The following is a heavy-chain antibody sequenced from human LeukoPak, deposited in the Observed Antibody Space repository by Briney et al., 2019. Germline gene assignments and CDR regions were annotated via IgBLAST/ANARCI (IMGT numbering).Heavy chain of an antibody. CDR3: VRLRRNNDRSGYYYYYDY. CDR1: GYTFSDFS. J-gene: IGHJ4*02. CDR2: ISVRSNYR. Sequence: GGSLTLSCAASGYTFSDFSVNWVRQAPGKGLEWVSSISVRSNYRYYADSVRGRFTIYRDNARDSLFVQMNSLRAEDTAVYFCVRLRRNNDRSGYYYYYDYWGQGTLVTVSS. D-gene: IGHD3-22*01. V-gene: IGHV3-21*01.